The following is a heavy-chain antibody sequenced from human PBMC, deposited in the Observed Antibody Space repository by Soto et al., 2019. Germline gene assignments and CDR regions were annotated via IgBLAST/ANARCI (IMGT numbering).Heavy chain of an antibody. CDR3: AKGRDTAMVNYFDY. V-gene: IGHV3-23*01. D-gene: IGHD5-18*01. CDR2: ISGSGGST. CDR1: GFTFSSYA. Sequence: GESLKISCAASGFTFSSYAMSWVRQAPGKGLEWVSAISGSGGSTYYADSVKGRFTISRDNSKNTLYLQMNSLRAEDTAVYYCAKGRDTAMVNYFDYWGQGTLVTVS. J-gene: IGHJ4*02.